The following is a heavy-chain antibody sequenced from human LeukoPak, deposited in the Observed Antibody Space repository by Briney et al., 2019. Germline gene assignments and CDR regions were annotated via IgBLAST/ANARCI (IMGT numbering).Heavy chain of an antibody. D-gene: IGHD3-3*01. J-gene: IGHJ4*02. V-gene: IGHV3-30-3*01. Sequence: GGSLRLSCAASGFTFSSYAMHWVRQAPGKGLEWVGVISYDGSNKYYADSVKGRFTISRDNSKNTLYLQMNSLRAEDTAVYYCAKGPKYDFWSGTRDYYFDYWGQGTLVTVSS. CDR1: GFTFSSYA. CDR2: ISYDGSNK. CDR3: AKGPKYDFWSGTRDYYFDY.